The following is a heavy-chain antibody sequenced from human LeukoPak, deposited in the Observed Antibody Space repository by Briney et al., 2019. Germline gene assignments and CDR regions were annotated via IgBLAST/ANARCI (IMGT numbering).Heavy chain of an antibody. CDR2: ISAYNGNT. CDR1: GYTFTSYG. D-gene: IGHD2-2*01. J-gene: IGHJ6*02. CDR3: ATDRGYCSSTSCYRKNGMDV. V-gene: IGHV1-18*01. Sequence: ASVKVSCKASGYTFTSYGISWVRQAPGQGLEWMGWISAYNGNTNYAQKLQGRVTMTTDTSTSTAYMELRSLRSDDTAVYYCATDRGYCSSTSCYRKNGMDVWGQGTTVTVSS.